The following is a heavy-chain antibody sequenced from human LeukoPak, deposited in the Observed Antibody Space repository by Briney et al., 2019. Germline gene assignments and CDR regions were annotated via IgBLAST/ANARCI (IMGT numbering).Heavy chain of an antibody. V-gene: IGHV1-2*02. CDR1: GYSFTDYY. D-gene: IGHD2-21*01. J-gene: IGHJ5*02. Sequence: PSASVKVSCKTSGYSFTDYYMHWVRQAPGQRLEWMGWINPNSGGTSSAHQGRVTMTRDTSITTVYMEVSWLTSDDTAIYYCARADRLHGGPYLIGPWGQGTLVTVSS. CDR3: ARADRLHGGPYLIGP. CDR2: INPNSGGT.